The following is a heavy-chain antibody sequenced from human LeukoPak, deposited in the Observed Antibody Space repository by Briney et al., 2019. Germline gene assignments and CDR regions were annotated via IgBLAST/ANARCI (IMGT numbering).Heavy chain of an antibody. CDR1: GFTFSNYG. J-gene: IGHJ6*02. CDR2: ISYDGSNK. Sequence: GGSLRLSCAASGFTFSNYGMHWVRQAPGKGLEWVAVISYDGSNKYYADSVKGRFTISRDESKNTLYLQMNSLRADDTAVYYCARSNYYTVDVWGQGTAVTVSS. CDR3: ARSNYYTVDV. V-gene: IGHV3-30*03.